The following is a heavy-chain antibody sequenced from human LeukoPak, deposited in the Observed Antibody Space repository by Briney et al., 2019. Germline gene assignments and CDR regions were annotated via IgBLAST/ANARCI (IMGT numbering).Heavy chain of an antibody. CDR2: ISYDGSNK. CDR1: GFTFSSYA. V-gene: IGHV3-30-3*02. D-gene: IGHD6-19*01. CDR3: AKYGWDKPY. Sequence: PGRSLRLSCAASGFTFSSYAMHWVRQAPGKGLEWVAVISYDGSNKYYADPVKGRFTISRDNSKNTLYLQMNSLRAEDTAVYYCAKYGWDKPYWGQGTLVTVSS. J-gene: IGHJ4*02.